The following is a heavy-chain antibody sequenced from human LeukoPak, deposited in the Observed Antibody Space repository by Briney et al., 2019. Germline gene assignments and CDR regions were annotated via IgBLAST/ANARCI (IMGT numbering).Heavy chain of an antibody. D-gene: IGHD2-8*01. Sequence: ASVKVSCKASGYTFTSYYIHWVRQAPGQGLEWMGVINPSGGVTSYAQKFQGRVTMTRDTSTSTVYMDLRSLRSEDTAVYFCTRDMLAVPSNWFDPWGQGTLVTVSS. J-gene: IGHJ5*02. CDR3: TRDMLAVPSNWFDP. CDR2: INPSGGVT. CDR1: GYTFTSYY. V-gene: IGHV1-46*01.